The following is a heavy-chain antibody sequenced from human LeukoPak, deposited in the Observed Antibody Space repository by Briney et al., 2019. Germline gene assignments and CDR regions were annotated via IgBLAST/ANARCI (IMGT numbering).Heavy chain of an antibody. D-gene: IGHD3-22*01. CDR1: GFTFSSYA. Sequence: GGSLRLSCAASGFTFSSYAMHWVRQAPGKGLEWVAVISYDGSNKHYADSVKGRFTISRDNSKNTLYLQMNSLRAEDTAVYYCVGMIDDPERVDYWGQGTLVTVSS. J-gene: IGHJ4*02. CDR2: ISYDGSNK. V-gene: IGHV3-30-3*01. CDR3: VGMIDDPERVDY.